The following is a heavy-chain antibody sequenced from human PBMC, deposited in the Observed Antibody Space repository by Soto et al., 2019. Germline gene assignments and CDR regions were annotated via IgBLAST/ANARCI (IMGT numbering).Heavy chain of an antibody. CDR1: GGSISSNNL. D-gene: IGHD6-19*01. Sequence: QVQLQESGPGLVKPSGTLSLTFAVSGGSISSNNLWSWVRQPPGKGLEWIGEIYHSGSTNYNPSLKSRVTISLDKSKNQFSLKLRSLTAADTAVYYCARVAVAGTRYDYWGQGTLVTVS. V-gene: IGHV4-4*02. CDR3: ARVAVAGTRYDY. J-gene: IGHJ4*02. CDR2: IYHSGST.